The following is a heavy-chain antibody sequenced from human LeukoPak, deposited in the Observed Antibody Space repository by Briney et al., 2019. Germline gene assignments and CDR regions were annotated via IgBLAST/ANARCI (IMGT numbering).Heavy chain of an antibody. CDR2: ISTYNGNT. J-gene: IGHJ4*02. CDR3: ASIGYCSSTSCYKGRD. Sequence: ASVKVSCKASGYTFTNYGISWVRQAPGQGLEWMGWISTYNGNTNYAQNLQGRVTMTTDTSTSTAYMELRSLRSEDTAVYYCASIGYCSSTSCYKGRDWGQGTLVTVSS. CDR1: GYTFTNYG. D-gene: IGHD2-2*02. V-gene: IGHV1-18*01.